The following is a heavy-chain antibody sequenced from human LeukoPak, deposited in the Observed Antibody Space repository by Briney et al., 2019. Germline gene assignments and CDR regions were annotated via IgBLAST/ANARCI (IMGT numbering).Heavy chain of an antibody. CDR3: ARDDSYGYYYYYGMDV. CDR2: IIPILGIA. J-gene: IGHJ6*02. CDR1: GGTFSSYA. Sequence: SVKFSCKASGGTFSSYAISWVRQAPGQGLEWMGRIIPILGIANYAQKFQGRVTITADKSTSTAYMELSSLRSEDTAVYYCARDDSYGYYYYYGMDVWGQGTTVTVSS. V-gene: IGHV1-69*04. D-gene: IGHD5-18*01.